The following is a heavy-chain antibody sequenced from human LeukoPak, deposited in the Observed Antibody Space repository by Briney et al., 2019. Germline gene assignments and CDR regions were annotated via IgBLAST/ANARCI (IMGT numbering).Heavy chain of an antibody. CDR3: ARDLGGDLDY. CDR2: ISAGGGTI. CDR1: GFTFSDYY. V-gene: IGHV3-11*01. J-gene: IGHJ4*02. D-gene: IGHD3-16*01. Sequence: GGSLRLSCAASGFTFSDYYMSWIRLAPGRGLEWVSFISAGGGTIYYADSVKGRFTISRDNAKNSLYLQMNSVRVEDTAVYYCARDLGGDLDYWGQGTLVTVSS.